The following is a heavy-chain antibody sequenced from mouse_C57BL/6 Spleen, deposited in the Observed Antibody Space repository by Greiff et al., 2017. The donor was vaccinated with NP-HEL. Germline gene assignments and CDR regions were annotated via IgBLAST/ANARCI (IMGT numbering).Heavy chain of an antibody. CDR1: GYTFTSYW. D-gene: IGHD1-1*01. CDR2: IHPNSGST. J-gene: IGHJ3*01. V-gene: IGHV1-64*01. Sequence: QVQLKQPGAELVKPGASVKLSCKASGYTFTSYWMHWVKQRPGQGLEWIGMIHPNSGSTNYNEKFKSKATLTVDKSSSTAYMQLSSLTSEDSAVYYCARDGSSEVFAYWGQGTLVTVSA. CDR3: ARDGSSEVFAY.